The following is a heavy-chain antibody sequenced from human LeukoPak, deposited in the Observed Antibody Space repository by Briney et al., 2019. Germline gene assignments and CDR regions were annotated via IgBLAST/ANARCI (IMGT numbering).Heavy chain of an antibody. CDR1: GFTFSSYE. J-gene: IGHJ3*01. V-gene: IGHV3-48*03. Sequence: PGGSLRLSCAASGFTFSSYEINWVRQAPGKGLEWVSHISSSGRIIYYADSVKGRFTISRDNAKNSLYLQMNSLRAEDTAVYYCARMNYDILTGYYLRAFDVWGKGTMVTVSS. CDR3: ARMNYDILTGYYLRAFDV. CDR2: ISSSGRII. D-gene: IGHD3-9*01.